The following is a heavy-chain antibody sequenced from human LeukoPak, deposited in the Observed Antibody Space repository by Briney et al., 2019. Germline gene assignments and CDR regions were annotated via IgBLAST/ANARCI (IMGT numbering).Heavy chain of an antibody. D-gene: IGHD3-22*01. V-gene: IGHV4-39*01. CDR1: GASLSSSSYY. J-gene: IGHJ5*02. CDR2: IYYSGST. CDR3: VSNVRCYYYDSTHWCDT. Sequence: PSQTLSLTCTVSGASLSSSSYYWGWIRQPPGKGLEWIGSIYYSGSTYYNPSLKSRVTISVDTSKNQFSLKLSSVTAADTAVYYCVSNVRCYYYDSTHWCDTYGERTLVTVSS.